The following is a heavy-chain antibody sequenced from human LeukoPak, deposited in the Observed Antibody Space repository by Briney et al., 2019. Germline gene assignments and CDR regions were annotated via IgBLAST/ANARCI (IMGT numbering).Heavy chain of an antibody. V-gene: IGHV1-2*02. CDR3: LRDGGYCSGASCYWYYYYMDV. J-gene: IGHJ6*03. Sequence: ASVKLSCKASGYTFTGYSMHWVRQAPGQGLEWMGWISPNSGGTNYAQKFQGRVTMTRDTSISTAYMELSRLRADDTAVYYVLRDGGYCSGASCYWYYYYMDVWGKGTTVTVS. CDR1: GYTFTGYS. CDR2: ISPNSGGT. D-gene: IGHD2-2*01.